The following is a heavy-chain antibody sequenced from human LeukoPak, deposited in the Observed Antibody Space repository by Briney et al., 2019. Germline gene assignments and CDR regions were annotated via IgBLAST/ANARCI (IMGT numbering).Heavy chain of an antibody. CDR1: GFIFSTYG. Sequence: GGSLRLSCAASGFIFSTYGMHWVRQAPGKGLEWVTFIRNDGSDKYYAVSVKGRFTISRDNSKNTLYLQMNSLRAEDTALYYCAKDRGFGQFLWGNDYWGQGTLVTVSS. CDR2: IRNDGSDK. J-gene: IGHJ4*02. D-gene: IGHD3-10*01. V-gene: IGHV3-30*02. CDR3: AKDRGFGQFLWGNDY.